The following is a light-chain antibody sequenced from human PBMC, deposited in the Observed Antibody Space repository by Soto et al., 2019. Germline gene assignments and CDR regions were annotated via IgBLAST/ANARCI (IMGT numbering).Light chain of an antibody. J-gene: IGLJ2*01. V-gene: IGLV1-40*01. CDR3: QSYDNRLSGSVV. CDR1: TSNIGAGYD. Sequence: QSVLTQPPSVSGAPGQRVSISCTGSTSNIGAGYDVHWYQQLPGTAPRLLIYGDINRPSGVPDRFSGSKSGTSASLAITGLQAEDEADYYCQSYDNRLSGSVVFGGGTKLTVL. CDR2: GDI.